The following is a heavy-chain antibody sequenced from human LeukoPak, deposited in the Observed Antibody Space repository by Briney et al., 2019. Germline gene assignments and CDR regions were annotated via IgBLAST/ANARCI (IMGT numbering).Heavy chain of an antibody. CDR2: IIIRSSYI. J-gene: IGHJ6*03. CDR3: ARATWDPNYYYYMDV. D-gene: IGHD1-26*01. V-gene: IGHV3-21*01. CDR1: GFTFSSYT. Sequence: GGSLRPSCAVSGFTFSSYTMKWVRQAPGKGREWVSSIIIRSSYIYYADSVKGRFTISRDNANNSLFLQMNSLRAEDTAVYFCARATWDPNYYYYMDVWGKGTTVTISS.